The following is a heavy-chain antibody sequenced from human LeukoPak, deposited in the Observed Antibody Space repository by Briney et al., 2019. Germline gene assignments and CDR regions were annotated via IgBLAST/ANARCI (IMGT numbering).Heavy chain of an antibody. D-gene: IGHD3-10*01. CDR2: IYYSGST. V-gene: IGHV4-39*07. CDR1: GGSISSSSYY. CDR3: ARGFGESLPPYFDY. J-gene: IGHJ4*02. Sequence: KSSETLSLTCTVSGGSISSSSYYWGWIRQPPGKGLEWIGSIYYSGSTYYNPSLKSRVTISVDTSKNQFSLKLSSATAADTAVYYCARGFGESLPPYFDYWGQGTLVTVSS.